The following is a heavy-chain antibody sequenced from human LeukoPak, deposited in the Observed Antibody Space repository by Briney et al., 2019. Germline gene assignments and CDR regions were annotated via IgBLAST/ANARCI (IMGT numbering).Heavy chain of an antibody. CDR1: GGSISSSSYY. V-gene: IGHV4-39*01. CDR3: ARPMYSSAWYHY. D-gene: IGHD6-19*01. J-gene: IGHJ4*02. Sequence: SVTLSLTCTVSGGSISSSSYYWGWIRQPPGKGLEWIGSVFSTGTTFYNPSLKSRVTISVDTSKNQFSLKLRSVTAADTAVYYCARPMYSSAWYHYWAQGTLVTVSS. CDR2: VFSTGTT.